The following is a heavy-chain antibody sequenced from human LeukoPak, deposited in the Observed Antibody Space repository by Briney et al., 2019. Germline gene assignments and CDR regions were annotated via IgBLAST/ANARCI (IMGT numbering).Heavy chain of an antibody. Sequence: ASVKVSCKASGYTFTSYAMHWVRQAPGQRLEWMGWINAGNGNTKYSQKFQGRVTITRDTSASTAYMELGSLRSEDTAVYYCARKGTSMITFGGVIVNGAFDIWGQGTMVTVSS. J-gene: IGHJ3*02. CDR2: INAGNGNT. V-gene: IGHV1-3*01. D-gene: IGHD3-16*02. CDR3: ARKGTSMITFGGVIVNGAFDI. CDR1: GYTFTSYA.